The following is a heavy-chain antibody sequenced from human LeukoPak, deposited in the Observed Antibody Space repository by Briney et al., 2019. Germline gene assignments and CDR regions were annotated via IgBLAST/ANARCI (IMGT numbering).Heavy chain of an antibody. CDR3: ARFLINYYDNSYDGFDI. CDR1: GGSISSYY. CDR2: ICYSGST. D-gene: IGHD3-22*01. V-gene: IGHV4-59*01. J-gene: IGHJ3*02. Sequence: SETLSLTCTVSGGSISSYYWNWIRQPPGKGLEWIGYICYSGSTNYNPSLKSRVTISVDTSKTQFSLKLSSVTAADTAVYYCARFLINYYDNSYDGFDIWGQGTMVTVSS.